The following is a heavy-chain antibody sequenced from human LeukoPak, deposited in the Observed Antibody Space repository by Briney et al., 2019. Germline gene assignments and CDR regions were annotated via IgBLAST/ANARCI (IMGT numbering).Heavy chain of an antibody. CDR2: IHRSGSP. Sequence: SETLSLTCTVSLHSTTSNFWTRVRQPPGKGLEWIGEIHRSGSPNYNPSLQSRVTISIDRSRNQIALELSSVTAADTAVYYCARAILVGFNPGASWGQGTLVTVSS. V-gene: IGHV4-4*02. D-gene: IGHD1-14*01. CDR1: LHSTTSNF. CDR3: ARAILVGFNPGAS. J-gene: IGHJ5*02.